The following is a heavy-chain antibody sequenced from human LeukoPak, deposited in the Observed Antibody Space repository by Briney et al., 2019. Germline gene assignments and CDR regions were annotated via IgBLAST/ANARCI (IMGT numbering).Heavy chain of an antibody. D-gene: IGHD2-2*01. CDR3: ARFGYCSSTSCYEAYYYYGMDV. J-gene: IGHJ6*02. CDR2: INPNSGGT. CDR1: GYTFTGYY. Sequence: GASVKVSCKASGYTFTGYYMHWVRQAPGQGLEWVGWINPNSGGTNYAQKFQGRVTMTRATSISTAYMELSRLRSDDTAVYYCARFGYCSSTSCYEAYYYYGMDVWGQGTTVTVSS. V-gene: IGHV1-2*02.